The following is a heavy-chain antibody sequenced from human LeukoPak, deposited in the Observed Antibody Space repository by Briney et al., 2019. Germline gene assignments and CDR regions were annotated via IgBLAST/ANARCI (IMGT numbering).Heavy chain of an antibody. CDR1: GYTFTSYY. D-gene: IGHD3-22*01. CDR3: ARGGYYHNWFDP. V-gene: IGHV1-46*01. J-gene: IGHJ5*02. CDR2: INPSGGST. Sequence: GASVKVSCKASGYTFTSYYMHGVRQAPGQGLEWMGIINPSGGSTSYAQKFQGRVTMTRDTSTSTVYMELSSLGSEDTAVHYCARGGYYHNWFDPWGQGTLVTVSS.